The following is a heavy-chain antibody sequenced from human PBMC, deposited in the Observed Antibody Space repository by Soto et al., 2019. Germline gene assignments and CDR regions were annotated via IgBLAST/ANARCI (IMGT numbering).Heavy chain of an antibody. CDR3: AKVPYYYDSSGYYWSVLFDY. J-gene: IGHJ4*02. Sequence: EVQLLESGGGLVQPGGSMRLSCAASGFTFNSYAMSWVRQAPGKGLEWVSAISGSGGSTYYADSVKGRFTISRDNSKNTLHLQMNSLRAEDTAVYYCAKVPYYYDSSGYYWSVLFDYWGQGTLVTVSS. CDR2: ISGSGGST. D-gene: IGHD3-22*01. CDR1: GFTFNSYA. V-gene: IGHV3-23*01.